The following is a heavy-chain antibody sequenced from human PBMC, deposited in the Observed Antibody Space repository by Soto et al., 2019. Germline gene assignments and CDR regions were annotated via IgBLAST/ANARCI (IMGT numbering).Heavy chain of an antibody. Sequence: EVQLVESGGGLVQPGRSLRLSCAASGFTFDDYAMHWVRQAPGKGLEWVSGISWDSAFIDYADSVRGRFSISRDNAKNALFLQMNSLRDDDTATYYCARLPKGSLVTAWGQGVRVTVSS. D-gene: IGHD2-21*02. CDR3: ARLPKGSLVTA. CDR2: ISWDSAFI. CDR1: GFTFDDYA. V-gene: IGHV3-9*01. J-gene: IGHJ4*02.